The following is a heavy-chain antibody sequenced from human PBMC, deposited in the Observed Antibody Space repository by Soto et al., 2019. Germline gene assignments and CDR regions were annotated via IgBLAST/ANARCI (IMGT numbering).Heavy chain of an antibody. Sequence: GGSLRLSCAASGFTFDDYAMHWVRQAPGKGLEWVSGIHWNSGITGYADSVRGRFTISRDNAKNSLYLQMNSLRAEDTALYHCTKTKGRTGWHHFDSWGQGAPVTVSS. CDR1: GFTFDDYA. D-gene: IGHD6-19*01. V-gene: IGHV3-9*01. CDR2: IHWNSGIT. J-gene: IGHJ4*02. CDR3: TKTKGRTGWHHFDS.